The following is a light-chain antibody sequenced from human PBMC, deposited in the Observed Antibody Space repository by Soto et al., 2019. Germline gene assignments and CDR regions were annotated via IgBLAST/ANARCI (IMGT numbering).Light chain of an antibody. CDR1: QSVSSN. Sequence: EIVMTQSPANLSVSPGERATLSCRASQSVSSNLAWYQQKPGQGPRLLIYGASTRATSIPAMFSGSGSGTEFTLTIKSLQSEDFAGYYCQQYNKWPPYTFGQGTKLEIK. V-gene: IGKV3-15*01. J-gene: IGKJ2*01. CDR3: QQYNKWPPYT. CDR2: GAS.